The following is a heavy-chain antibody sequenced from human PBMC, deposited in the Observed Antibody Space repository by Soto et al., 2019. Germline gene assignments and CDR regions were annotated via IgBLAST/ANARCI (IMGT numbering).Heavy chain of an antibody. Sequence: GESLKISCAASGFTFSSYGMHWVRQAPGKGLEWVAVISYDGSNKYYADSVKGRFTISRDNSKNTLYLQMNSLRAEDTAVYYCAKDSSSSPFDYWGQGTLVTVSS. V-gene: IGHV3-30*18. D-gene: IGHD6-6*01. J-gene: IGHJ4*02. CDR3: AKDSSSSPFDY. CDR1: GFTFSSYG. CDR2: ISYDGSNK.